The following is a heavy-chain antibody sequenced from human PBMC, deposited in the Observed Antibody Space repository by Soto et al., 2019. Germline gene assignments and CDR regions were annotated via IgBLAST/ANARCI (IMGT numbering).Heavy chain of an antibody. CDR1: GGTFSSYA. Sequence: AASVKVSCKASGGTFSSYAISWVRQAPGQGLEWMGGIIPIFGTANYAQKFQGRVTITADESTSTAYMELSSLRSEDTAVYYCARGQQLVTPAANWFDPWGQGTLVTVSS. D-gene: IGHD6-13*01. J-gene: IGHJ5*02. CDR3: ARGQQLVTPAANWFDP. CDR2: IIPIFGTA. V-gene: IGHV1-69*13.